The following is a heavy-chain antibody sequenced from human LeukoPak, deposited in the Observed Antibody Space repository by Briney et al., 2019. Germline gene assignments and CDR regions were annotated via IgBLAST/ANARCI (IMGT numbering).Heavy chain of an antibody. CDR2: IKSKTDGGTT. CDR1: GFTFSNAW. CDR3: TTARTMVRGVIFETCGMDV. J-gene: IGHJ6*02. Sequence: PGGSLRLSCAASGFTFSNAWMSWVRQAPGKELEWVGLIKSKTDGGTTDYAAPVKGRFTISRDDSNNTLYLQMNSLKTEDTAVYYCTTARTMVRGVIFETCGMDVWGQGTTVTVSS. D-gene: IGHD3-10*01. V-gene: IGHV3-15*01.